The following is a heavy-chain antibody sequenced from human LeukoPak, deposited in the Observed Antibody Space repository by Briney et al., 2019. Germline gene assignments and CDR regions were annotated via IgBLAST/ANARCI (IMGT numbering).Heavy chain of an antibody. CDR3: ARDNHCSSTSCYLGWFDP. V-gene: IGHV3-33*01. CDR2: IWYDGSNK. Sequence: PGGSLRLSCAASGFTFSSYGMHWVRQAPGKGLEWVAVIWYDGSNKYYADSVKGRFTISRDNSKNTLYPQMNSLRAEDTAVYYCARDNHCSSTSCYLGWFDPWGQGTLVTVSS. CDR1: GFTFSSYG. D-gene: IGHD2-2*01. J-gene: IGHJ5*02.